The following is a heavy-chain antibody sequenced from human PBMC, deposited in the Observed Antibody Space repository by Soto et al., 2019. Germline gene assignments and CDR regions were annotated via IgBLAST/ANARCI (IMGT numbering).Heavy chain of an antibody. J-gene: IGHJ4*02. CDR1: GFTFRSYW. V-gene: IGHV3-7*03. D-gene: IGHD5-18*01. Sequence: GGSLRLSCAAPGFTFRSYWMAWVRQAPGKGLKMVANINQDGSEKYYVDSVKGRFTISRDNAKNSLYLQMNSLRAEDTAVYFCARPLTYTYDYWGQGTPVTVSS. CDR2: INQDGSEK. CDR3: ARPLTYTYDY.